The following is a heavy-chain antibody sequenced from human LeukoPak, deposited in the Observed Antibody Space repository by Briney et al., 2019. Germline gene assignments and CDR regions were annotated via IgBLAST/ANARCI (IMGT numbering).Heavy chain of an antibody. D-gene: IGHD3-16*02. CDR2: INPNTGDT. Sequence: ASVKVSCKASGYTFSGYYMHWVRQAPGQGLEWMAWINPNTGDTNYPQKFQGKVTMTRDTSIRTVYMELTRLRSDDTAVYYCARAGSVWGSYRHDAFNIWGQGTMATVSS. CDR1: GYTFSGYY. V-gene: IGHV1-2*02. CDR3: ARAGSVWGSYRHDAFNI. J-gene: IGHJ3*02.